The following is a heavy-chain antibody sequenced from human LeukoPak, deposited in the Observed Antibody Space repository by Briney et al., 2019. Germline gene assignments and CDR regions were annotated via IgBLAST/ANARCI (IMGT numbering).Heavy chain of an antibody. CDR1: GFTFSDYY. V-gene: IGHV3-11*04. D-gene: IGHD1-26*01. CDR2: ISSSGGTI. J-gene: IGHJ3*02. CDR3: ARGREWELLGAFDI. Sequence: GGSLRLSCAASGFTFSDYYMSWIRQAPGKGLEWVSHISSSGGTIYYADSVKGRFTISRDNSKNTLYLQMNSLRAEDTAVYYCARGREWELLGAFDIWGQGTMVTVSS.